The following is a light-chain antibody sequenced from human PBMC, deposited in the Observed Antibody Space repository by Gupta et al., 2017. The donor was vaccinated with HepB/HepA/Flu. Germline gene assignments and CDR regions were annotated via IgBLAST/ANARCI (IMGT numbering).Light chain of an antibody. CDR1: SNNVGNQG. CDR2: RND. J-gene: IGLJ3*02. V-gene: IGLV10-54*04. Sequence: QAGLTQPPSVSRALRQIATITCTGNSNNVGNQGAAWLQQHQGHPPKLLSYRNDKRPSGISERFSASRSGTTASLTITGLQPEDEADYYCSAWDSSLSAWVFGGGTKVTVL. CDR3: SAWDSSLSAWV.